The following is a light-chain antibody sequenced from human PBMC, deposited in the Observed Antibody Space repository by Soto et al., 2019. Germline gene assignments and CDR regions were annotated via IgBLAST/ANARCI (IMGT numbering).Light chain of an antibody. CDR1: TSNIGSNY. CDR3: ATLDDSLNGFYV. Sequence: QSLLTQPPSASGTRGQGVTISCSGSTSNIGSNYVYWYQQLPGTAPKLLIYRNNQRPSGVPDRFSGSKSGTSASLAISGLRSDDEADYFCATLDDSLNGFYVFGTGTKLTVL. CDR2: RNN. V-gene: IGLV1-47*01. J-gene: IGLJ1*01.